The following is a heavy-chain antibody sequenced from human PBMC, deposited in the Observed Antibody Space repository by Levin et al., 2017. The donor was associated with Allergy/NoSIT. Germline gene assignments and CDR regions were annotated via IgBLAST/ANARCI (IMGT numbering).Heavy chain of an antibody. Sequence: GASVKVSCKASGYTFTGYYMHWVRQAPEQGLEWMGRINPNSGGTNYAQKFQGRVTMTRDTSINTVYMEVSRLRSDDTAVYYCARDRVPMTVVTDRGIGMDGWGQGTTVTVSS. V-gene: IGHV1-2*06. J-gene: IGHJ6*02. CDR2: INPNSGGT. CDR3: ARDRVPMTVVTDRGIGMDG. CDR1: GYTFTGYY. D-gene: IGHD4-23*01.